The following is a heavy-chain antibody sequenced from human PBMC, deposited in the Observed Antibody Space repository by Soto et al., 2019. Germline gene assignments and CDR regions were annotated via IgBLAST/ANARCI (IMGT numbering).Heavy chain of an antibody. CDR3: ARGHSTYGYDS. J-gene: IGHJ4*02. D-gene: IGHD2-15*01. CDR2: IHHSGST. Sequence: KTSETLSLTCSVYGASFSGYYWSWIRQSPGKGLEWIGEIHHSGSTHYNPSLKRRLTFSIDESQSQFYMMLTSVTAADTALYFCARGHSTYGYDSWGQGSLVTVSS. V-gene: IGHV4-34*01. CDR1: GASFSGYY.